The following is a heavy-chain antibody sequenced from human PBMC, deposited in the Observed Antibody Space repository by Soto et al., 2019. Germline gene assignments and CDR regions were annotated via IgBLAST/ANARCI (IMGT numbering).Heavy chain of an antibody. CDR1: GFSLSTSGVG. D-gene: IGHD3-22*01. Sequence: QITLKESGPTLVKPTQTLTLTCNFSGFSLSTSGVGVGWIRQPPGKALEWLGLIYWNDDKRYSPSLKSRLTITKDTSKNQVVLTMTNMDPVDTATYYCARDRGYYDSSGYPTYYFDYWGQGTLVTVSS. CDR2: IYWNDDK. V-gene: IGHV2-5*01. CDR3: ARDRGYYDSSGYPTYYFDY. J-gene: IGHJ4*02.